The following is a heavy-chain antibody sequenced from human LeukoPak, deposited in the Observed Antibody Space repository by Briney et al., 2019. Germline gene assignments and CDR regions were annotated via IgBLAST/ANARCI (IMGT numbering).Heavy chain of an antibody. CDR1: GYTFTSYG. V-gene: IGHV1-18*01. CDR3: ARGYPSPNYYYMDV. CDR2: ISAYNGNT. J-gene: IGHJ6*03. Sequence: ASVKVPCKASGYTFTSYGISWVRQAPGQGLEWMGWISAYNGNTNYAQKLQGRVTMTTDTSTSTAYMELRSLRSEDTAVYYCARGYPSPNYYYMDVWGKGTTVTISS. D-gene: IGHD3-16*02.